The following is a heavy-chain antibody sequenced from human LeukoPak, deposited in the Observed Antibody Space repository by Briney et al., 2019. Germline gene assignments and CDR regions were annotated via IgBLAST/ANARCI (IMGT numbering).Heavy chain of an antibody. V-gene: IGHV1-18*01. D-gene: IGHD2/OR15-2a*01. Sequence: ASVKVSCKTSGYPFTNHGVRWVRQAPAQGLEWMGWINANSGDTNYAQRFQGSLTMTTDTSTTTAYMELRSLSSDDTAVYYCARDWPIVIADYWGQGTLVTVSS. CDR2: INANSGDT. CDR1: GYPFTNHG. J-gene: IGHJ4*02. CDR3: ARDWPIVIADY.